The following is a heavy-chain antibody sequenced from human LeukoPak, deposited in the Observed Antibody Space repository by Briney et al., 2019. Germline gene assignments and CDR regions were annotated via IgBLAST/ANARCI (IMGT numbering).Heavy chain of an antibody. CDR1: GFTFSSYA. Sequence: GGSLRLSCAASGFTFSSYAMHWVRQAPGKGLEWVAVISYDGSNKYYADSVKGRFTISRDNSKNTLYLQMNSLRAEDTAVYYCARDLAGPRDNWGQGTLVTVSS. J-gene: IGHJ4*02. V-gene: IGHV3-30-3*01. CDR2: ISYDGSNK. CDR3: ARDLAGPRDN.